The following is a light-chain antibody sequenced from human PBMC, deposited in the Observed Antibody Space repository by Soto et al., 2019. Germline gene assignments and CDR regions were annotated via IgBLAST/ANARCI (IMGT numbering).Light chain of an antibody. CDR1: QSVSSSY. CDR3: QQYCSSLLT. J-gene: IGKJ4*01. Sequence: EIVLTQSPGTLSLSPGERATLSCRASQSVSSSYLAWYQQKPGQAPRLLIYGASSRATGIPDRFSGSGSGAAFTITISRLEPEDFSVYYCQQYCSSLLTFGGGTKVEIK. V-gene: IGKV3-20*01. CDR2: GAS.